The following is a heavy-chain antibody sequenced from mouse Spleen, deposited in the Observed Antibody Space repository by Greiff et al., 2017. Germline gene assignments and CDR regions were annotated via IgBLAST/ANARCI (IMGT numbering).Heavy chain of an antibody. CDR1: GFTFSSYA. D-gene: IGHD4-1*02. Sequence: EVMLVESGGGLVKPGGSLKLSCAASGFTFSSYAMSWVRQTPEKRLEWVATISDGGSYTYYPDNVKGRFTISRDNAKNNLYLQMSHLKSEDTAMYYCARDRLNWDWYFDVWGTGTTVTVSS. V-gene: IGHV5-4*01. J-gene: IGHJ1*03. CDR2: ISDGGSYT. CDR3: ARDRLNWDWYFDV.